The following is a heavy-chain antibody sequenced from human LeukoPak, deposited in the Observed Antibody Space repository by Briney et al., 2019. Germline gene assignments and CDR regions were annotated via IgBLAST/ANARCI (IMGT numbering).Heavy chain of an antibody. D-gene: IGHD3-10*01. J-gene: IGHJ4*02. CDR2: ISSSSSYI. Sequence: PGGSLRLSCAASGFTFSSYWMSWVRQAPGKGLEWVSSISSSSSYIYYSDSVKGRFTISRDNAKNSPHLQMNSLRAEDTAVYYCARDTRSMVRGVSSWDYWGQGTLVTVSS. V-gene: IGHV3-21*01. CDR3: ARDTRSMVRGVSSWDY. CDR1: GFTFSSYW.